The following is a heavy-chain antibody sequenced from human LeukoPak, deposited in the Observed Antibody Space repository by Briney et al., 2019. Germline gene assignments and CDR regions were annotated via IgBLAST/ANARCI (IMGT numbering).Heavy chain of an antibody. CDR3: ARGRFLGYYYYYGMDV. J-gene: IGHJ6*02. Sequence: SETLSLPCAVYGGSFSGYYWSWIRQPPGKGLEWIGEINHSGSTNYNPSLKSRVTISVDTSKNQFSLKLSSVTAADTAVYYCARGRFLGYYYYYGMDVWGQGTTVTVSS. CDR2: INHSGST. D-gene: IGHD3-3*01. V-gene: IGHV4-34*01. CDR1: GGSFSGYY.